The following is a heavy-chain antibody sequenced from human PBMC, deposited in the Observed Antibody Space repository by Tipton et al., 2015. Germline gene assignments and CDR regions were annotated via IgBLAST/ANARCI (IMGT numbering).Heavy chain of an antibody. CDR3: ATTVTYSSPDY. V-gene: IGHV1-69*06. J-gene: IGHJ4*02. CDR1: GGNFSSYG. D-gene: IGHD6-13*01. CDR2: IVPLFRTG. Sequence: QLVQSGAEVKKPGSSVNVSCKASGGNFSSYGISWVRQAPGQGLEWMGGIVPLFRTGHYAQKFRGRVTITADKSTSTAYMELSSLRSEDTAVYYCATTVTYSSPDYWGQGTLVSVSP.